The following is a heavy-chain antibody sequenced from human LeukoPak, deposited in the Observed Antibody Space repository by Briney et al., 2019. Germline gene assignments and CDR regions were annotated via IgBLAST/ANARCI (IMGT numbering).Heavy chain of an antibody. J-gene: IGHJ4*02. Sequence: ASVKVSCKASGGTFSSYAISWVRQAPGQGLEWMGWISGYNGNPNYAQKFQGRVTMTTDTSTNTAYMEVTGLRSDDTATHYCARDSSSSWYGFLDSWGQGTLVTVSS. D-gene: IGHD6-13*01. CDR2: ISGYNGNP. CDR3: ARDSSSSWYGFLDS. V-gene: IGHV1-18*01. CDR1: GGTFSSYA.